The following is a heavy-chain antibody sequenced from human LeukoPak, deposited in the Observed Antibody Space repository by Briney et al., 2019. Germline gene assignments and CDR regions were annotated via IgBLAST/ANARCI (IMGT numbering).Heavy chain of an antibody. V-gene: IGHV3-23*01. Sequence: GGSLRLSCAASGFTFSSYAMSWVRQAPGKGLEWVSAISGSGGSTYYTDSVKGRFTISRDNSKNTLYLQMNSLRAEDTAVYYCARDTDYAFDVWGQGTMVTVPS. CDR3: ARDTDYAFDV. CDR1: GFTFSSYA. CDR2: ISGSGGST. J-gene: IGHJ3*01.